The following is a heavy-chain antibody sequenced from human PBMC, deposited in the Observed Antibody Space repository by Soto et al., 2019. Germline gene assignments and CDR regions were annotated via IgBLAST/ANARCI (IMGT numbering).Heavy chain of an antibody. V-gene: IGHV1-18*01. Sequence: QVHLVQSGVEVKKPGASVKVSCKASGYNFINYGITWVRQAPGQGLEWMGWIRVHKGNTNYALKFQGRVTMSTDTSTSTAYMELRSLRPDDTAVYYCVRDLDGSGSYYTDYWGPGTLVIVSS. CDR3: VRDLDGSGSYYTDY. J-gene: IGHJ4*02. CDR1: GYNFINYG. CDR2: IRVHKGNT. D-gene: IGHD3-10*01.